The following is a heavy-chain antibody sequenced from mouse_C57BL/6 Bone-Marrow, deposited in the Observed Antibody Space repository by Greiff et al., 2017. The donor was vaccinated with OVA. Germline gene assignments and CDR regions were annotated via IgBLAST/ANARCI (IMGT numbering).Heavy chain of an antibody. CDR3: ARQLRLTYYAMDY. D-gene: IGHD3-2*02. V-gene: IGHV5-6*01. CDR1: GFTFSSYG. Sequence: EVQRVESGGDLVKPGGSLKLSCAASGFTFSSYGMSWVRQTPDKRLEWVATISSGGSYTYYPDSVKGRFTISRDNAKNTLYLQMSSLKSEDTAMYYCARQLRLTYYAMDYWGQGTSVTVSS. J-gene: IGHJ4*01. CDR2: ISSGGSYT.